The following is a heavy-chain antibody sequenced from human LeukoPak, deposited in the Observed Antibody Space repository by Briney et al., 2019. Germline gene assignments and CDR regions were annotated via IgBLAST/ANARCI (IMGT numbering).Heavy chain of an antibody. J-gene: IGHJ5*02. Sequence: SQTLSLTCAISGDSVSTNSAAWTWIRQSPSRGLEWLGRTYYRSQWYNDYAVSVKSQITINPDTSNNQFSLQLKSVTPEDTAVYYCARGASSWFDPWGQGTLVIVSS. CDR3: ARGASSWFDP. V-gene: IGHV6-1*01. CDR1: GDSVSTNSAA. CDR2: TYYRSQWYN.